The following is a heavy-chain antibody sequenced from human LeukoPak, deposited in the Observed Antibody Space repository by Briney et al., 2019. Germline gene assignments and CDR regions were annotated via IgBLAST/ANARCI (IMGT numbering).Heavy chain of an antibody. CDR3: ARDRYYDILTGYPDAFDI. D-gene: IGHD3-9*01. CDR1: GFTLSSYS. V-gene: IGHV3-48*04. CDR2: ISSSSSII. Sequence: GGSLRLSCAASGFTLSSYSMNWVRQAPGKGLEWVSYISSSSSIIYYADSVKGRFTISRDNAKNSPYLQMNSLRAEDTAVYYCARDRYYDILTGYPDAFDIWGQGTMVTVSS. J-gene: IGHJ3*02.